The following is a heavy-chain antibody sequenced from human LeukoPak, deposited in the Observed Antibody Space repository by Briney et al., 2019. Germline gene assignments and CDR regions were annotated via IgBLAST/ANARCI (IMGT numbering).Heavy chain of an antibody. J-gene: IGHJ4*02. CDR1: GYTFTAHY. Sequence: ASVKVSCKASGYTFTAHYMHWVRQAPGQGLEWMGWIDASTGDTKYAQKFQGRVTISRDTSTGTSYMELRSLISGDTAVYYCASEAFCAGGRCYLQRVASWGPGTLVTVSS. CDR2: IDASTGDT. D-gene: IGHD2-15*01. V-gene: IGHV1-2*02. CDR3: ASEAFCAGGRCYLQRVAS.